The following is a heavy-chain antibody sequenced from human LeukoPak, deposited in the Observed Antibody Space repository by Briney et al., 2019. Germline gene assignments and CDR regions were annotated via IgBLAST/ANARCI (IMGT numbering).Heavy chain of an antibody. D-gene: IGHD6-19*01. J-gene: IGHJ1*01. Sequence: GGSLRLSCAASGFNFSSYSMNWVRQAPGKGLEWVSSISGSSSYIYYADSVKGRFTISRDNAKNSLYLQMNSLRAEDTAVYYCARGYSSGWSKNPEYFQHWGQGTLVTVSS. CDR3: ARGYSSGWSKNPEYFQH. CDR1: GFNFSSYS. V-gene: IGHV3-21*01. CDR2: ISGSSSYI.